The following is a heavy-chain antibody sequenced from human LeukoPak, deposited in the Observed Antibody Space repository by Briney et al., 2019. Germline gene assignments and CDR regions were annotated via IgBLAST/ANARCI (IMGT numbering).Heavy chain of an antibody. CDR3: ASSPYDSSGYNY. CDR2: IYSGGST. Sequence: GGSLRLSCAASGFTFSTFAMIWVRQAPGKGLEWVSVIYSGGSTYYADSVKGRFTISRDNSKNTLYLQMNSLRAEDTAVYYCASSPYDSSGYNYWGQGTLVTVSS. J-gene: IGHJ4*02. CDR1: GFTFSTFA. V-gene: IGHV3-53*01. D-gene: IGHD3-22*01.